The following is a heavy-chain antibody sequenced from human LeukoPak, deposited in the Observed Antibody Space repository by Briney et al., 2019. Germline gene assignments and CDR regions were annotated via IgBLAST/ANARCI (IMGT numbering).Heavy chain of an antibody. CDR3: ARDRRYYGSGSEGWFDP. V-gene: IGHV1-18*04. D-gene: IGHD3-10*01. CDR2: ISAYNGNT. CDR1: GYTFTGYY. J-gene: IGHJ5*02. Sequence: ASVKVSCKASGYTFTGYYMHWVRQAPGQGLEWMGWISAYNGNTKYVQNLQGRVTMTTDTSTSTAYMELRSLRSDDTAVYYCARDRRYYGSGSEGWFDPWGQGTLVTVSS.